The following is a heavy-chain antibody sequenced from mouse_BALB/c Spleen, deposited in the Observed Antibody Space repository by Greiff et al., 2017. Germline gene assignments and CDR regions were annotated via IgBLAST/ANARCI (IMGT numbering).Heavy chain of an antibody. J-gene: IGHJ3*01. CDR3: AKYPSYCYDDAY. V-gene: IGHV1-7*01. CDR2: INPSTGYT. CDR1: GYTFTSYW. D-gene: IGHD2-12*01. Sequence: QVQLQQSGAELAKPGASVKMSCKASGYTFTSYWMHWVKQRPGQGLEWIGYINPSTGYTEYNQKFKDKATLTADKSSSTAYMQLSSLTSEDSAVYYCAKYPSYCYDDAYWGQGTLVTVSA.